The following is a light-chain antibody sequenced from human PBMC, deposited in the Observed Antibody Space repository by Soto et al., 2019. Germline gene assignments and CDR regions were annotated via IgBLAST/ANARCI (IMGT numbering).Light chain of an antibody. CDR2: GNS. V-gene: IGLV1-40*01. J-gene: IGLJ3*02. Sequence: QSVLTQPPSVSGASGRRVTISCTGCSSNIGAGYDVHWYQQLPGTAPKLLIYGNSNRPSGVPDRFSGSKSGTSASLAITGLQAEDVADYYCQSYDSSLSALFGGGTKLTV. CDR3: QSYDSSLSAL. CDR1: SSNIGAGYD.